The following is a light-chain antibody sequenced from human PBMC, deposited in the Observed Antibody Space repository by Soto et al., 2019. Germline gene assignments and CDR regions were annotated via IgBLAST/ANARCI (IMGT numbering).Light chain of an antibody. CDR2: GAS. Sequence: EIVLTQSPGTLSLSPGERATLSCRASQSVSSSYLAWYQQKPGQAPRLLIYGASSRATGIPDRFGGSGSGTHFPLTISRLEPEDFAVYYCQQYGSSWTFGQGTKVEIK. CDR1: QSVSSSY. V-gene: IGKV3-20*01. CDR3: QQYGSSWT. J-gene: IGKJ1*01.